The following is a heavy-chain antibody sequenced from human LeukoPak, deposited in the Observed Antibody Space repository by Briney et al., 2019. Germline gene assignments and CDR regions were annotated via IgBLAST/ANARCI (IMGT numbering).Heavy chain of an antibody. D-gene: IGHD3-22*01. Sequence: GRSLRLSCAASGFTFSRSAMHWVRQAPGKGLEWVAIISYGGGNKYYADSVKGRFTISRDNAKNTLYLQMNSLRAEDTAVYYCVRGGYDSSGYYYEGGDYWGQGTLVAVSS. J-gene: IGHJ4*02. CDR3: VRGGYDSSGYYYEGGDY. V-gene: IGHV3-30*04. CDR1: GFTFSRSA. CDR2: ISYGGGNK.